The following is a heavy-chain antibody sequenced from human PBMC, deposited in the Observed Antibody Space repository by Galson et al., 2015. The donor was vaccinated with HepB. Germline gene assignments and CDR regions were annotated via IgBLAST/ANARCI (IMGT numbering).Heavy chain of an antibody. J-gene: IGHJ3*02. CDR2: ISSSSSYI. V-gene: IGHV3-21*01. D-gene: IGHD3-9*01. Sequence: SLRLSCAASGFTFSSYSMNWVRQAPGKGLEWVSSISSSSSYIYYADSVKGRFTISRDNAKNSLYLQMNSLRAEDTAVYYCARRDYDILTGDDAFDIWGQGTMVTVSS. CDR1: GFTFSSYS. CDR3: ARRDYDILTGDDAFDI.